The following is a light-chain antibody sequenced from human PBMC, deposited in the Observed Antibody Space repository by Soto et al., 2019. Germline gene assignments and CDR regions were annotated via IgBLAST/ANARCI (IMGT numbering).Light chain of an antibody. CDR2: KAI. V-gene: IGKV1-5*03. Sequence: DILMTQSPSTLSASVGDRITITFLASQTISTWVAWYQQKPGRAPKLLIYKAISLESGVPARFSGSGSGTEFTLTISSLQPDDFATYYCQHYNSYSEAFGQGTKVDIK. CDR1: QTISTW. CDR3: QHYNSYSEA. J-gene: IGKJ1*01.